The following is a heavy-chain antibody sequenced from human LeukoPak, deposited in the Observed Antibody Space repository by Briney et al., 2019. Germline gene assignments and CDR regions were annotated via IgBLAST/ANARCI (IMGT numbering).Heavy chain of an antibody. D-gene: IGHD6-13*01. J-gene: IGHJ3*02. CDR3: ARGRIAAAATGAFDI. Sequence: GGSLRLSCAASGFTFSSYWMSWVRQAPGKGLEWVANIKQDGSEKYYVDSVKGRFTISTDNAKNSLYLQMNSLRAEDTAVYYCARGRIAAAATGAFDIWGQGTMVTVSS. V-gene: IGHV3-7*01. CDR1: GFTFSSYW. CDR2: IKQDGSEK.